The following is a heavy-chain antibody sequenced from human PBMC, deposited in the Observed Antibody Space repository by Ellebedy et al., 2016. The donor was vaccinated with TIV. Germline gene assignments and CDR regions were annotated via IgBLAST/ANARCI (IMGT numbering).Heavy chain of an antibody. CDR3: ARVNGYFDH. J-gene: IGHJ4*02. V-gene: IGHV4-59*11. CDR2: ISYRGST. D-gene: IGHD2-8*01. Sequence: MPSETLSLTCAVSGASISTHYWSWIRQPPGKGLEWIGYISYRGSTIYNPSLKSRITISLDTSKNRFSLKLTSVTAADTAVYYCARVNGYFDHWGQGTLVTVSS. CDR1: GASISTHY.